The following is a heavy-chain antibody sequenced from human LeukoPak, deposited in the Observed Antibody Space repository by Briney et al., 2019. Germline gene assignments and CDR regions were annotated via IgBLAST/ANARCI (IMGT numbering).Heavy chain of an antibody. CDR2: ISGSGGYT. D-gene: IGHD2-15*01. CDR1: GFTFSSYG. Sequence: PGGSLRLSCAASGFTFSSYGMTWVRQAPGKGLEWVSAISGSGGYTYYADSVKGRFTISRDNSNNTLYLQMNSLRAEDTAVYYCAKRGGGPHFDYWGQGTLVTVSS. V-gene: IGHV3-23*01. J-gene: IGHJ4*02. CDR3: AKRGGGPHFDY.